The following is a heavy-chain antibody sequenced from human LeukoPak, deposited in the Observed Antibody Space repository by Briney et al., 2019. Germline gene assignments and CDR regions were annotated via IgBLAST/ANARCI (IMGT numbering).Heavy chain of an antibody. CDR1: GGSISSSSYY. J-gene: IGHJ5*02. V-gene: IGHV4-39*01. CDR3: ARRGKVGVKHWFDP. D-gene: IGHD1-26*01. CDR2: IYYSGST. Sequence: SETLSLTCTVSGGSISSSSYYWGWIRQPPGKGLEWIGSIYYSGSTYYNPSLKSRVTISVDTSKNQFSLKLSSVTAADTAVYYCARRGKVGVKHWFDPRGQGTLVTVSS.